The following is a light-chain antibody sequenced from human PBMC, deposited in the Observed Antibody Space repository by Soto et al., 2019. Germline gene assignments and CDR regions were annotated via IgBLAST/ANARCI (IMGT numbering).Light chain of an antibody. CDR1: SSNIGNNI. CDR2: SNN. Sequence: QSVLTQPPSASGSPGQRVTISCSGSSSNIGNNIVNWYQQLPGTAPKLLIYSNNQRPSGDPDRFSGSKSGASASLAISGLQSEDEADDSCEAWDGSLNSVVFGGGTQLTVL. V-gene: IGLV1-44*01. J-gene: IGLJ2*01. CDR3: EAWDGSLNSVV.